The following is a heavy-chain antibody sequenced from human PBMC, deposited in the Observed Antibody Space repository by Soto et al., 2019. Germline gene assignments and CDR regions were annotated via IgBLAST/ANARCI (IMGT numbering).Heavy chain of an antibody. CDR3: AISQHRGWRTTFIY. J-gene: IGHJ4*02. Sequence: PGGSLRLSCAVSGFTFDDNAMHWVRQAPEKGLEWVSGINWKSDIGYADSVKGRFTISRDNAENSLYLQMNSLSAEDTALYYCAISQHRGWRTTFIYWGQGTQVTVSS. CDR1: GFTFDDNA. CDR2: INWKSDI. D-gene: IGHD3-16*01. V-gene: IGHV3-9*01.